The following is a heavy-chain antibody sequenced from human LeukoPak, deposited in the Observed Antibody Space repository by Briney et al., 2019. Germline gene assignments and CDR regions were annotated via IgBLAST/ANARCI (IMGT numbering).Heavy chain of an antibody. CDR3: TRGAGWLIDY. CDR1: DDSISDYY. Sequence: SETLSLTCTVSDDSISDYYRGWIRQPPGKGLEWIGYFYNSGRSTYNPSLKSRVTTSADTSKNHFSLKLNSVTTADTAVYYCTRGAGWLIDYWGQGILVTVSS. CDR2: FYNSGRS. D-gene: IGHD3-16*01. V-gene: IGHV4-59*01. J-gene: IGHJ4*02.